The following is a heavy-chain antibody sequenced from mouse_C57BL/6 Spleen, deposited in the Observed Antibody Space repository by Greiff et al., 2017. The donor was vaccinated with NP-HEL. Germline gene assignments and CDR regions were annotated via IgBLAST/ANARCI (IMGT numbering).Heavy chain of an antibody. CDR3: ARSDGSSFYWYFDV. J-gene: IGHJ1*03. CDR1: GYAFSSSW. D-gene: IGHD1-1*01. V-gene: IGHV1-82*01. CDR2: ISPGDGET. Sequence: QVQLKQSGPELVKPGASVTISCKASGYAFSSSWMNWVKQRPGKGLAWIGLISPGDGETNYNGKFKGKATLTADKSYSTAYMQLSSLTSEDSAVYFCARSDGSSFYWYFDVWGTGTTVTVSS.